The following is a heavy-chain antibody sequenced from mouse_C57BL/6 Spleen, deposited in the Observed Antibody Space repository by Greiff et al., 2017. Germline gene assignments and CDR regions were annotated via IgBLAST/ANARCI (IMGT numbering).Heavy chain of an antibody. CDR1: GYTFTSYW. CDR2: INPSNGGT. Sequence: VQLQQPGTELVKPGASVTLSCKASGYTFTSYWMHWVKQRPGQGLEWIGNINPSNGGTNYNEKFKSKATLTVDKSSSTAYMQLSSLTSEDSAVYYCAVALYGYDDASYYYAMDYWGQGTSVTVSS. V-gene: IGHV1-53*01. D-gene: IGHD2-2*01. J-gene: IGHJ4*01. CDR3: AVALYGYDDASYYYAMDY.